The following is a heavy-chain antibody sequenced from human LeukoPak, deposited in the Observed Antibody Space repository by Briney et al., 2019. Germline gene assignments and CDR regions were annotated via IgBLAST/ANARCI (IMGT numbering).Heavy chain of an antibody. CDR2: ISSSSSYI. Sequence: GGSLRLSCAASGFTFSSYSMNWVRQAPGKGLEWVSSISSSSSYIYYADSVKGRFTISRDNAKNSLYLQMNSLRAEDTAVYYCARARVVRYFDWLLSSVAMDYWGQGTLVTVSS. J-gene: IGHJ4*02. CDR1: GFTFSSYS. D-gene: IGHD3-9*01. V-gene: IGHV3-21*04. CDR3: ARARVVRYFDWLLSSVAMDY.